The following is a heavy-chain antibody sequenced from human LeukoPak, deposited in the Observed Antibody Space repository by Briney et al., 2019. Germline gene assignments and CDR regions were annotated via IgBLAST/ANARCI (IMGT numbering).Heavy chain of an antibody. J-gene: IGHJ4*02. V-gene: IGHV3-30*04. CDR1: GFTFSSYA. Sequence: GGSLRLSCAASGFTFSSYAMHWVRQAPGKGLEWVAVISYDGSNKYYADSVKGRFTISRDNSKNTLYLQMNSLRAEDTAVYYCARDSGSYYELYYCDYWGQGTLVTVSS. CDR3: ARDSGSYYELYYCDY. CDR2: ISYDGSNK. D-gene: IGHD1-26*01.